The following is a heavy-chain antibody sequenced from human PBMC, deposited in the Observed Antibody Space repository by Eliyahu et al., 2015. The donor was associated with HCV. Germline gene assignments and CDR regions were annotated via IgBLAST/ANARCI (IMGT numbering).Heavy chain of an antibody. CDR1: GITLSSXG. D-gene: IGHD5-12*01. J-gene: IGHJ4*02. V-gene: IGHV3-30*18. Sequence: QVQLVESGGGVVQPGRSLRLSCAASGITLSSXGMHWVRQAPGKGLEWVAIISYDGSNKYYADSVKGRFTISRDNSKNTLYLQMNSLRDEDTAVYYCAKDRIPSIVATTTSFDYWGQGTLVTVSS. CDR2: ISYDGSNK. CDR3: AKDRIPSIVATTTSFDY.